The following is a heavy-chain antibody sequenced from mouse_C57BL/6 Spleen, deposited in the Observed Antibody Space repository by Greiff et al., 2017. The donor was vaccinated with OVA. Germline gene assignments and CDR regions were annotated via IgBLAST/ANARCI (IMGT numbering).Heavy chain of an antibody. J-gene: IGHJ2*01. V-gene: IGHV5-17*01. CDR2: ISSGSSTI. Sequence: DVKLVESGGGLVKPGGSLKLSCAASGFTFSDYGMHWVRQAPEKGLEWVAYISSGSSTIYYADTVKGRFPISRDNAKNTLFLQMTSLRSEDTAMYYCARGLGRGYFDYWGQGTTLTVSS. CDR3: ARGLGRGYFDY. D-gene: IGHD4-1*01. CDR1: GFTFSDYG.